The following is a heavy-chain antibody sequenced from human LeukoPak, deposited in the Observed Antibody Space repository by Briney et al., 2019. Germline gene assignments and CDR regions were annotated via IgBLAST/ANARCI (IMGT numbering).Heavy chain of an antibody. D-gene: IGHD3-10*01. Sequence: GGSLRLSCAASGFTFSSYAMHWVRQAPGKGLEYVSAISSNGGSTYYANSVKGRFTTSRDNSKNTLYLQMGSLRAEDMAVYYCARGPMVRGVIDYWGQGTLVTVSS. CDR3: ARGPMVRGVIDY. CDR1: GFTFSSYA. CDR2: ISSNGGST. J-gene: IGHJ4*02. V-gene: IGHV3-64*01.